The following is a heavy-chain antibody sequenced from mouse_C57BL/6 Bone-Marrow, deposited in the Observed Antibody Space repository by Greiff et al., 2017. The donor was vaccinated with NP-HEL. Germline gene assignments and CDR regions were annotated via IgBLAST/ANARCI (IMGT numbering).Heavy chain of an antibody. Sequence: QVQLQQSGPGLVQPSQSLSITCTVSGFSLTSYGVHWVRQSPGKGLEWLGVIWSGGSTDSNAAFISRLSISKDNSKSQVFFKMNSLQADDTAIYYCAKNYDYLYYYAMDYWGQGTSVTVSS. CDR1: GFSLTSYG. V-gene: IGHV2-2*01. J-gene: IGHJ4*01. CDR2: IWSGGST. CDR3: AKNYDYLYYYAMDY. D-gene: IGHD2-4*01.